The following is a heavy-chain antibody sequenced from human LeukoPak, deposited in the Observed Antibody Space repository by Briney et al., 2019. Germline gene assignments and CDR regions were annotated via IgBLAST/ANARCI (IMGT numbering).Heavy chain of an antibody. D-gene: IGHD6-6*01. Sequence: SETLSLTCAVYGGSFSGYYWSWIRQPPGKGLEWIGEINHSGSTNYNPSLKSRVTISVDTSKNQFSLKLSSVTAADTAVYYCARGLGGYSSSSIYYYYYMDVWGKGTTATVSS. CDR2: INHSGST. CDR3: ARGLGGYSSSSIYYYYYMDV. CDR1: GGSFSGYY. J-gene: IGHJ6*03. V-gene: IGHV4-34*01.